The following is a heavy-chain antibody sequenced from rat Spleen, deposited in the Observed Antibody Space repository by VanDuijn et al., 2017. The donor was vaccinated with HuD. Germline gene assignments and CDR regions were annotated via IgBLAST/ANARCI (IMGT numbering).Heavy chain of an antibody. CDR1: GFSLTSYN. CDR2: VWASGTT. Sequence: QVQLMESGPGLVQPSETLSLTCTVSGFSLTSYNVHWIRQPPGKGLVWLGTVWASGTTYYNSAVQSRLSISRDTSKSQVFLEMSSLQPEDTGTYYCARHLTTPFDYWGHGVMVTVSS. CDR3: ARHLTTPFDY. J-gene: IGHJ2*01. V-gene: IGHV2-72*01. D-gene: IGHD3-4*01.